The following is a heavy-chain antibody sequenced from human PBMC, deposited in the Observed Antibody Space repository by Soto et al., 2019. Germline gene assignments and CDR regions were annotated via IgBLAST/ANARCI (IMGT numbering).Heavy chain of an antibody. V-gene: IGHV3-49*04. CDR2: IRSKAYGGTT. Sequence: GGSLRLSCTASGFTFGDYAMSWVRQAPGKGLEWVGFIRSKAYGGTTEYAASVKGRFTISRDDSKSIAYLQMNSLKTEDTAVYYCTRDHCGGDCYYFDYWGQGTLVTVSS. CDR1: GFTFGDYA. J-gene: IGHJ4*02. CDR3: TRDHCGGDCYYFDY. D-gene: IGHD2-21*02.